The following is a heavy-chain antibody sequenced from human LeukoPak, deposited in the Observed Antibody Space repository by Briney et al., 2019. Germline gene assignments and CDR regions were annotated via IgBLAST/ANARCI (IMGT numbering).Heavy chain of an antibody. CDR3: AKDGRGYCSGGSCYRYGMDV. CDR1: GFTFSSYG. Sequence: GGSLRLSCAASGFTFSSYGMHWVRQAPGKGLEWVAVISYDGSNKYYADSVKGRFTISRDNSKNTLYLQMNSLRGEDTAVYYCAKDGRGYCSGGSCYRYGMDVWGQGTTVTVSS. J-gene: IGHJ6*02. D-gene: IGHD2-15*01. V-gene: IGHV3-30*18. CDR2: ISYDGSNK.